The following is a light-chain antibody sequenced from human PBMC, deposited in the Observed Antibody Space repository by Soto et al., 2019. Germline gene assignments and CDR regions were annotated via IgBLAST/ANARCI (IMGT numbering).Light chain of an antibody. J-gene: IGKJ2*01. Sequence: ETVMKQSPATLSVSPGERATLSCRASQSVSSNLAWYQQKPGQAPRLLIYRASTRATGVPARFSGSGSGTEFTLTISSLQPEDVSVYFCQHYNFWPHTFGQGTKVDIK. CDR1: QSVSSN. CDR3: QHYNFWPHT. V-gene: IGKV3-15*01. CDR2: RAS.